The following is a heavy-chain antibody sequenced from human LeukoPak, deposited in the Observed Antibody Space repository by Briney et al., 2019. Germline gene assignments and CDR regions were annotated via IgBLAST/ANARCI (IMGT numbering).Heavy chain of an antibody. CDR2: INPSGGST. CDR1: VYTLTELS. J-gene: IGHJ4*02. Sequence: ASVKVSCKVSVYTLTELSMHWVRQAPGKGLEWMGIINPSGGSTSYAQKFQGRVTMTRDTSTSTVYMELSSLRSEDTAVYYCARGGLVYGSGSYSDDYWGQGTLVTVSS. V-gene: IGHV1-46*01. CDR3: ARGGLVYGSGSYSDDY. D-gene: IGHD3-10*01.